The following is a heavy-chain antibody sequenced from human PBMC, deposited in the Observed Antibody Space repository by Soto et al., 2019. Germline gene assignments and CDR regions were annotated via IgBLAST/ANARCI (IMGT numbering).Heavy chain of an antibody. V-gene: IGHV1-46*01. Sequence: GASVKVSCKASGYTFSTFYIHWVRQAPGQGLEWMGIINPNTGSTTYVQNFQGRVTMTRDTSTSTLYMQLSSLRSEDTAIYYCVRDLDDYHLSTYGAFAIWGQGTMVTVS. CDR3: VRDLDDYHLSTYGAFAI. CDR2: INPNTGST. J-gene: IGHJ3*02. D-gene: IGHD2-8*01. CDR1: GYTFSTFY.